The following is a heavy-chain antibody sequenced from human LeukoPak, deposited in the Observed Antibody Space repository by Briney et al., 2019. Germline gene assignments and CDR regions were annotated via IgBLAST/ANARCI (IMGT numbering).Heavy chain of an antibody. Sequence: PSETLSLTCAVYGGSFSGYYWSWIRQPAGKGLEWIGRIYTSGSTNYNPSLKSRVTMSVDTSKNQFSLKLSSVTAADTAVYYCARDILTGQLHAFDIWGQGTMVTVSS. CDR3: ARDILTGQLHAFDI. J-gene: IGHJ3*02. D-gene: IGHD3-9*01. CDR2: IYTSGST. V-gene: IGHV4-4*07. CDR1: GGSFSGYY.